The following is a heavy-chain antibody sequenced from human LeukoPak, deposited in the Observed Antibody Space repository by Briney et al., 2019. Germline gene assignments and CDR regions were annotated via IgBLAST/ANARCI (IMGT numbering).Heavy chain of an antibody. J-gene: IGHJ4*02. CDR3: ARGRRAPDF. Sequence: GGSLRLSCAAAGFTFDSYAMSWVRQAPGKGLEWVSGISESGVSTYYADSVKGRFSISRDNSKNTVYMQMSSLRPDDTAIYYCARGRRAPDFWGQGTLVTVSS. V-gene: IGHV3-23*01. CDR2: ISESGVST. CDR1: GFTFDSYA.